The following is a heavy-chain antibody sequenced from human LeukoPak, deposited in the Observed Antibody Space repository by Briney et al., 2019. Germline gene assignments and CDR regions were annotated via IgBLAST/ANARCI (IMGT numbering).Heavy chain of an antibody. CDR2: INSDGSST. V-gene: IGHV3-74*01. Sequence: GGSLRLSCAASGFTFSSYWMHWVRHAPGKGLVWVSRINSDGSSTSYADSVKGRFTISRDNAKNTLYLQMNRLRAEDTAVYYCARDWPYHYYYYMDVWGKGTTVTISS. CDR3: ARDWPYHYYYYMDV. J-gene: IGHJ6*03. CDR1: GFTFSSYW.